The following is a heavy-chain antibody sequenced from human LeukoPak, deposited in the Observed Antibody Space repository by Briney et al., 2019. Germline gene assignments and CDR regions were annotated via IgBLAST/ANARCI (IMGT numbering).Heavy chain of an antibody. CDR1: GGSISGYY. J-gene: IGHJ2*01. D-gene: IGHD3-3*01. V-gene: IGHV4-59*01. CDR2: ISYSGST. CDR3: ARGPPGPHDFWSGLWYFDL. Sequence: SETLSLTCTVSGGSISGYYWSCIRQPPGKGLEWIGYISYSGSTNYNPSLKSRVTISLDTSKNQFSLKLSSVTAADTAVYYCARGPPGPHDFWSGLWYFDLWGRGTLVTVSS.